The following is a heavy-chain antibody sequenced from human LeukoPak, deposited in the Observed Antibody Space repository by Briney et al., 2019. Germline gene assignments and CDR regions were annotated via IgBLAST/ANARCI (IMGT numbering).Heavy chain of an antibody. J-gene: IGHJ5*02. CDR3: ARYYYGSGSYENWFDP. CDR2: IYYSGST. Sequence: SETLSLTCTVSGGSISSYYWSWIRQPPGKGLEWIGYIYYSGSTNYNPSLKSRVTISVDKSKNQFSLKLSSVTAADTAVYYCARYYYGSGSYENWFDPWGQGTLVTVSS. D-gene: IGHD3-10*01. CDR1: GGSISSYY. V-gene: IGHV4-59*01.